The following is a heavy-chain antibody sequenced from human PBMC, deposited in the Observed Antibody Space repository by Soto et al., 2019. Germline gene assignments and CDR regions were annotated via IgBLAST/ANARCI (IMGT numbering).Heavy chain of an antibody. CDR2: INHSGST. Sequence: SETLSLTCAVYGGSFSGYYWSWIRQPPGKGLEWIGEINHSGSTNHNPSLKSRVTISVDTSKNQFSLKLSSVTAADTAVYYCARSFLQYSSSSPFDYWGQGTLVTVSS. CDR1: GGSFSGYY. V-gene: IGHV4-34*01. J-gene: IGHJ4*02. D-gene: IGHD6-6*01. CDR3: ARSFLQYSSSSPFDY.